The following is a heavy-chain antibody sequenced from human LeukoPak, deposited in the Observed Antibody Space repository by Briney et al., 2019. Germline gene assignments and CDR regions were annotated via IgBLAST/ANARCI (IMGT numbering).Heavy chain of an antibody. J-gene: IGHJ6*03. V-gene: IGHV4-61*01. CDR2: MYYSGSS. CDR1: GYSISSGYL. D-gene: IGHD4-23*01. Sequence: PSETLSLTCIVSGYSISSGYLWGWIRQPPGKGLEWIGQMYYSGSSNYNPSLQSRVSISIDTPKNQLSLKLSSVTPADTAVYYCARSLHGVVSLNYYFYMDVWGKGTTVTVSS. CDR3: ARSLHGVVSLNYYFYMDV.